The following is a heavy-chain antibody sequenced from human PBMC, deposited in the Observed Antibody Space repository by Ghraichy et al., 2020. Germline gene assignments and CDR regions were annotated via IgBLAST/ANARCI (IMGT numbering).Heavy chain of an antibody. Sequence: SETLSLTCSLSGGSISSSGYYWGWIRQAPGKGLAWIGTICYDGRTYYDPSLESRITISVDTSKNQFSLKLSSVTAADTAVYYCVRHDDRGGLPPKLQAFDVWGPGTMVTVSS. CDR1: GGSISSSGYY. D-gene: IGHD2-21*01. V-gene: IGHV4-39*01. CDR2: ICYDGRT. CDR3: VRHDDRGGLPPKLQAFDV. J-gene: IGHJ3*01.